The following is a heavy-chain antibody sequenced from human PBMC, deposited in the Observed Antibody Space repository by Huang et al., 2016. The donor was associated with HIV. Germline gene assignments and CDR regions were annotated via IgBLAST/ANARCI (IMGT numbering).Heavy chain of an antibody. CDR3: SRDDFWSGYSDYYGLDV. Sequence: EVQLLESGGGLVQPGGSLRLSCAASGFTFNSYAMSWVSQVPGKVLEWVSAISGRGGNTYYADSVKGRFTISRDNSKNTLFLQMSGLRAEDTAVYYCSRDDFWSGYSDYYGLDVWGQGTTVTVSS. J-gene: IGHJ6*02. V-gene: IGHV3-23*01. CDR2: ISGRGGNT. D-gene: IGHD3-3*01. CDR1: GFTFNSYA.